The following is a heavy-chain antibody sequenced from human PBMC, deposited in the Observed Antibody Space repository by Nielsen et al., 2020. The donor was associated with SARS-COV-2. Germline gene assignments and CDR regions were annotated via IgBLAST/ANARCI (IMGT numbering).Heavy chain of an antibody. Sequence: GGSLRLPCAASGFTFSTYGMHWVRQAPGKGLEWVAAISYDGSNKYYVDSVKGRFTISRDNSKNTRYLQMSSLREEDTAVYYCAKDWTAIVVVPSGGVDYWGQGTLVTVSS. V-gene: IGHV3-30*18. CDR2: ISYDGSNK. CDR1: GFTFSTYG. CDR3: AKDWTAIVVVPSGGVDY. D-gene: IGHD2-15*01. J-gene: IGHJ4*02.